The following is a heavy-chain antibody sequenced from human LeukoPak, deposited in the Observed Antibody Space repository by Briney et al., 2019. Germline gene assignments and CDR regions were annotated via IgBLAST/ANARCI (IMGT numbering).Heavy chain of an antibody. J-gene: IGHJ4*02. CDR2: ISGSGGST. CDR1: DSGFTFSSYA. V-gene: IGHV3-23*01. CDR3: AKWGLWAAAGGSFDY. D-gene: IGHD6-13*01. Sequence: GGSLRLSCAASDSGFTFSSYAMSWVRQAPGKGLEWVSGISGSGGSTYYADSVKGRFTISRDNSKNTLYLQMNSLRAEDTAVYYCAKWGLWAAAGGSFDYWGQGTLVTVSS.